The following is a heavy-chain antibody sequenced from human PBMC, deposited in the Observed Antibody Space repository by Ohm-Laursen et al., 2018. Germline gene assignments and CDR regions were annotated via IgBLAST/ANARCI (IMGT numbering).Heavy chain of an antibody. CDR1: GFTFSNAW. Sequence: GSLRLSCTASGFTFSNAWMSWVRQAPGKGLEWVARIRNKANSYTTEYAASVKGRFTISRDDSKNSLDLQINSLKTEDTAVYYCARDTNGGYFDYWGQGTLVTVSS. V-gene: IGHV3-72*01. D-gene: IGHD1-1*01. J-gene: IGHJ4*02. CDR2: IRNKANSYTT. CDR3: ARDTNGGYFDY.